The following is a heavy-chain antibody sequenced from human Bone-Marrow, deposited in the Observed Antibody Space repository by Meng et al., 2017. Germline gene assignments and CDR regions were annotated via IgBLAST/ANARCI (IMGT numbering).Heavy chain of an antibody. CDR1: GFTFSNAW. CDR2: IKSNVDGGTV. J-gene: IGHJ4*02. V-gene: IGHV3-15*01. CDR3: SGHVDY. Sequence: GESLKISCAASGFTFSNAWMTWVRQAPGKGLEWIGRIKSNVDGGTVDYAAAVKGRFFISRDDSENTFYMQMNSLETEDTAVYYCSGHVDYWGQGTLVTVSS.